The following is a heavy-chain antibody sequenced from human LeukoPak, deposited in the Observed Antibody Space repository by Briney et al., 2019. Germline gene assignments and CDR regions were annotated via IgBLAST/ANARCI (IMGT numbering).Heavy chain of an antibody. Sequence: GGSLRLSCAASGFTFSSYAMHWVRQAPGKGLEWVAVISYDGSNKYYADSVKGRFTISRDNSKNTLYLQMNSLRAEDTAVYYCAREGYHGYDTHALDCWGQGTLVTVSS. D-gene: IGHD5-12*01. J-gene: IGHJ4*02. CDR3: AREGYHGYDTHALDC. CDR1: GFTFSSYA. V-gene: IGHV3-30-3*01. CDR2: ISYDGSNK.